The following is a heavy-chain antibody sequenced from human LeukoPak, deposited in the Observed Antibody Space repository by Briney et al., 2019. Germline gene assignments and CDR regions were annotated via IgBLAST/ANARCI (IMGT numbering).Heavy chain of an antibody. V-gene: IGHV1-18*01. Sequence: ATVNVSCKASGYTFTSYGISWVRQAPGQGRPWMGWITVYNGKTKYAQKLQGRVTMTTDTSTSTAYMELRGLRSDDTAVYYCARDPDGDYDFDYWGQGTLVTVSS. CDR1: GYTFTSYG. D-gene: IGHD4-17*01. J-gene: IGHJ4*02. CDR2: ITVYNGKT. CDR3: ARDPDGDYDFDY.